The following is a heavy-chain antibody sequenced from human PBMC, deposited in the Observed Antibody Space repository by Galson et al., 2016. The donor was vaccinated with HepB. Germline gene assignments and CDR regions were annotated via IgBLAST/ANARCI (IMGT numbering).Heavy chain of an antibody. CDR2: VTGSGGNT. Sequence: SLRLSCAASGFAFNNYAMSWVRQAPGKGLEWVSAVTGSGGNTDYADSVKGRFTISRDNSKNTVLLQMSSLRADDAAVYYCARAKRPPSGFYYFDNWGQGTLVTVSS. V-gene: IGHV3-23*01. CDR1: GFAFNNYA. J-gene: IGHJ4*02. CDR3: ARAKRPPSGFYYFDN. D-gene: IGHD3-22*01.